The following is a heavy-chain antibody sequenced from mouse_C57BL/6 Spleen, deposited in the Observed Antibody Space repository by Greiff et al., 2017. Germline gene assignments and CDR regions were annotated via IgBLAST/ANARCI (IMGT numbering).Heavy chain of an antibody. D-gene: IGHD2-1*01. CDR3: ARSGGNYDAMDY. J-gene: IGHJ4*01. Sequence: VQLKQSGPELVKPGASVKISCKASGYSFTGYYMNWVKQSPEKSLEWIGEINPSTGGTTYNQKFKAKATLTVDKSSSTAYMQLKSLTSEDSAVYYCARSGGNYDAMDYWGQGTSVTVSS. V-gene: IGHV1-42*01. CDR2: INPSTGGT. CDR1: GYSFTGYY.